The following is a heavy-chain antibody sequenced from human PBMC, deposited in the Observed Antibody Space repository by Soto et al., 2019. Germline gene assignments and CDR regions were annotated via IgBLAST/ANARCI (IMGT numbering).Heavy chain of an antibody. Sequence: ASVKVSCKASGYTFTSYDINWVRQATGQGLEWMGWMNPNSGNTGYAQKFQGRVTMTRNTSISTAYMELSSLRSEDTAVYYCARGILGELSRYTEGSDYWGQGTLVTVSS. J-gene: IGHJ4*02. CDR2: MNPNSGNT. CDR1: GYTFTSYD. V-gene: IGHV1-8*01. D-gene: IGHD3-16*02. CDR3: ARGILGELSRYTEGSDY.